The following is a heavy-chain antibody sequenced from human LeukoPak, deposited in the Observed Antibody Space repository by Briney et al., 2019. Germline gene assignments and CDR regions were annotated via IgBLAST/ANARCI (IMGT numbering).Heavy chain of an antibody. CDR1: GFTFSNYA. V-gene: IGHV3-23*01. J-gene: IGHJ3*02. D-gene: IGHD6-13*01. Sequence: GGSLRLSRAASGFTFSNYAMSWVRQAPGKGLEWVSAISGSGGSTFYADSVKGRFTISRDNSKNTVYLQMNSLRAEDTAVYYCAKDRFTSSWNDAFQIWGQGTMVTVSS. CDR3: AKDRFTSSWNDAFQI. CDR2: ISGSGGST.